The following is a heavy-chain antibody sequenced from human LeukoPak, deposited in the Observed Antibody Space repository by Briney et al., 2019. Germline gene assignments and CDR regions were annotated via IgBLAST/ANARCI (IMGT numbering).Heavy chain of an antibody. J-gene: IGHJ4*02. Sequence: GESLKISCKGSGYSFTSYWIGWVRQMPGKGLEWMGIIYPGDSDTRYSPSFQGQVTISADKSISTAYLQWSSLKASDTAMYYCARLPYYYDSSGYVPYFDYWGQGTLVTASS. V-gene: IGHV5-51*01. CDR3: ARLPYYYDSSGYVPYFDY. D-gene: IGHD3-22*01. CDR2: IYPGDSDT. CDR1: GYSFTSYW.